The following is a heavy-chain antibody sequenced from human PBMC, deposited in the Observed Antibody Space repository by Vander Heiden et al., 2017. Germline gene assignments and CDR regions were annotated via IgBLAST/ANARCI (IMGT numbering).Heavy chain of an antibody. D-gene: IGHD3-22*01. V-gene: IGHV3-30-3*01. CDR3: AREDKYYDSSGYYFPQYLFDY. J-gene: IGHJ4*02. CDR2: ISNDGSNK. CDR1: GFTFSRYT. Sequence: QVQLVESGGGVVQPGRSLRLSCAASGFTFSRYTLHWVRQAPGKGLEWVAVISNDGSNKYYADSVKGRFTISRDNSKNTLYVQMNSLRAEDTAVYYCAREDKYYDSSGYYFPQYLFDYWGQGTMVTVSS.